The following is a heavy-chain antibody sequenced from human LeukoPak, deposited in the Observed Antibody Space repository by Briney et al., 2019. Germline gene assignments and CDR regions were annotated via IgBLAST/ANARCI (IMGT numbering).Heavy chain of an antibody. V-gene: IGHV4-61*08. CDR2: IYTSGST. CDR3: ARHRRYQDIVVVPAAPLDY. D-gene: IGHD2-2*01. Sequence: PSETLSLTCTVSGGSISSGDYYWSWIRQPPGKGLEWIGYIYTSGSTNYNPSLKSRVTISVDTSKNQFSLKLSSVTAADTAVYYCARHRRYQDIVVVPAAPLDYWGQGTLVTVSS. CDR1: GGSISSGDYY. J-gene: IGHJ4*02.